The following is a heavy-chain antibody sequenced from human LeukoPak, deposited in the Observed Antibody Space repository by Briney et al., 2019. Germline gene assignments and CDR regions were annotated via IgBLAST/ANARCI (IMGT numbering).Heavy chain of an antibody. J-gene: IGHJ6*03. CDR3: ARVGYGSYYYYMDV. D-gene: IGHD3-10*01. CDR1: GYTFTSYD. V-gene: IGHV1-8*01. CDR2: MNPNSGNT. Sequence: ASVKVSCKASGYTFTSYDINWVRQATGQGLEWMGWMNPNSGNTGYAQKFQGGVTMTRNTSISTAYMELSSLRSEDTAVYYCARVGYGSYYYYMDVWGKGTTVTISS.